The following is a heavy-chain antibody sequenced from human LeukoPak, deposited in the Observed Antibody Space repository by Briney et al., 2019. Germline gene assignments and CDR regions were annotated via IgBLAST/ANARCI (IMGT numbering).Heavy chain of an antibody. Sequence: GGSLRLSCAASGFTFSSYSMNWVRQAPGKGLEWVSSISSSSSYIYYADSVKGRFTISRDNAKNSLYLQMNSLRAEDTAVYYCARDCSGSSSDYYYLGYWGQGTRVTVSS. CDR1: GFTFSSYS. CDR3: ARDCSGSSSDYYYLGY. D-gene: IGHD3-22*01. V-gene: IGHV3-21*01. CDR2: ISSSSSYI. J-gene: IGHJ4*02.